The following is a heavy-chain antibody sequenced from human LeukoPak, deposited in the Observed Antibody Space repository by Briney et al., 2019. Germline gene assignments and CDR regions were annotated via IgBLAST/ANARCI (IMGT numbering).Heavy chain of an antibody. CDR3: AKSKASSSSSPLDY. D-gene: IGHD6-13*01. J-gene: IGHJ4*02. CDR2: ISWNSGSI. CDR1: GFTFDDYA. V-gene: IGHV3-9*03. Sequence: PGGSLRLSCAASGFTFDDYAMHWARQAPGKGLEWVSGISWNSGSIGYADSVKGRFTISRDNAKNSLYLRMNSLRAEDMALYYCAKSKASSSSSPLDYWGQGTLVTVSS.